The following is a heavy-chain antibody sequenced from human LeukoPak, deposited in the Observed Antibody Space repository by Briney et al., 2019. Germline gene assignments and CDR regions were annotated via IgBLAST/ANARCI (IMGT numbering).Heavy chain of an antibody. CDR3: AKDLSPFYDFWSGQFDY. CDR2: IPYDGSNT. J-gene: IGHJ4*02. CDR1: GFTFSNYD. V-gene: IGHV3-30*02. Sequence: GGSLRLSCAASGFTFSNYDMHWVRQAPGKGLEWVAFIPYDGSNTYYADSVKGRFTISRDNSKNTLYLQMNSLRAEDTAVYYCAKDLSPFYDFWSGQFDYWGQGTLDTVSS. D-gene: IGHD3-3*01.